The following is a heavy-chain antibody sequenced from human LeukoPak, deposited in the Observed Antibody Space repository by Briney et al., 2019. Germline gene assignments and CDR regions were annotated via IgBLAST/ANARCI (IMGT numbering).Heavy chain of an antibody. D-gene: IGHD1-26*01. Sequence: SETLSLTCTVSGGSISSGHWWSCVRQSPGKGLEWIGEIYHSGSTNYNPSLRSRVTISVDKSKNQYSLKLTSVTAADTAVYYCARAEWVGPTIGWGQGTLVTVSS. CDR3: ARAEWVGPTIG. J-gene: IGHJ4*02. CDR1: GGSISSGHW. V-gene: IGHV4-4*02. CDR2: IYHSGST.